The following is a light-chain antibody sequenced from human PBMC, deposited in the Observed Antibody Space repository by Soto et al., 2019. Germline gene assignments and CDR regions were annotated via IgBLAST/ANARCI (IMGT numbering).Light chain of an antibody. CDR2: KAS. Sequence: DIQMTQYPSTLSASVGDRVTSTCRASQSISSWLAWYQQKPGKAPKLLIYKASSLESGVPSRFSGSGSGTEFTLTINNLQPEDVGHYYCQQYYSFWTFGQGTKVDIK. V-gene: IGKV1-5*03. CDR1: QSISSW. CDR3: QQYYSFWT. J-gene: IGKJ1*01.